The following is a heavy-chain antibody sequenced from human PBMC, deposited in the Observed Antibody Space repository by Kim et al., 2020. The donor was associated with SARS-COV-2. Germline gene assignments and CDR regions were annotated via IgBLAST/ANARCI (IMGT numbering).Heavy chain of an antibody. V-gene: IGHV3-21*01. D-gene: IGHD2-2*01. CDR3: AGCSSTSCRRGGFDY. J-gene: IGHJ4*02. Sequence: DTEKGRFTISRGNGKNSLYLQMKSLRAGDTAVYYCAGCSSTSCRRGGFDYWGQGTLVTVSS.